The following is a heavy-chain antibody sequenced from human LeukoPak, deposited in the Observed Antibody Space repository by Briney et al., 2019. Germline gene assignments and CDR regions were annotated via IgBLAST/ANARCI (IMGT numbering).Heavy chain of an antibody. CDR3: ARVRGGDLDC. CDR1: GFTFSSYW. Sequence: GGSLRLSCAVSGFTFSSYWMSWVRQAPGKGLEWVANIKQDGSDKYYVDSVKGRSTISRDNAKNSLYLQMNTLRAEDTAVYYCARVRGGDLDCWGQGTLVTVSS. J-gene: IGHJ4*02. D-gene: IGHD3-16*01. V-gene: IGHV3-7*01. CDR2: IKQDGSDK.